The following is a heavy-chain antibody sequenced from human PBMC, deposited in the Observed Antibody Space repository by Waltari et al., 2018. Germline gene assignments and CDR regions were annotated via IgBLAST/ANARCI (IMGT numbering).Heavy chain of an antibody. Sequence: QVQLVESWGGVVQPGGSVRLSCRTSGFTFSSYGMHWVRQAPGQGLEWVALVRYEGSNEKYADSVEGRFTISRDNSKNTLYLEMSSLRVDDTAVYYCARDWYYNGSYSVLDYWGQGTLVSVSS. V-gene: IGHV3-30*02. CDR3: ARDWYYNGSYSVLDY. D-gene: IGHD1-26*01. CDR2: VRYEGSNE. CDR1: GFTFSSYG. J-gene: IGHJ4*02.